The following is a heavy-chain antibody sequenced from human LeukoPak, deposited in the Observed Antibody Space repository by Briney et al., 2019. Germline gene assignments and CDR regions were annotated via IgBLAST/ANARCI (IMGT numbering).Heavy chain of an antibody. V-gene: IGHV3-30*03. Sequence: SLRLSCAASGFTFSSYGMHWVRQAPGKGLEWVAVISYDGSNKYYADSVKGRFTISRDNSKNTLYLQMNSLKTGDTAVYYCTTGVQLWLFATNNFDYWGQGTLVTVSS. CDR2: ISYDGSNK. D-gene: IGHD5-18*01. CDR3: TTGVQLWLFATNNFDY. J-gene: IGHJ4*02. CDR1: GFTFSSYG.